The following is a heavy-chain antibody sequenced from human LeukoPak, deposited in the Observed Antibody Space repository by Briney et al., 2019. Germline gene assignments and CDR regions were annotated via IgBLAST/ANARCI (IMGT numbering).Heavy chain of an antibody. D-gene: IGHD5-18*01. V-gene: IGHV4-59*01. Sequence: SGTLSLTCTVSSGSITGYYWSWIRQPPGEGLEWIGYIYYTGSTNYNPSLKSRVTMSLDTSKNHFSLQLSSVTAADTAVYYCARVRNSYGERDFDYWGQGILVTVSS. J-gene: IGHJ4*02. CDR3: ARVRNSYGERDFDY. CDR2: IYYTGST. CDR1: SGSITGYY.